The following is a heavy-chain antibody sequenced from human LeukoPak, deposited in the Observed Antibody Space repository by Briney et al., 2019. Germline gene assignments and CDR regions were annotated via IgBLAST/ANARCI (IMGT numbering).Heavy chain of an antibody. CDR3: ARHAHKFASLDY. V-gene: IGHV4-59*08. CDR1: GGSISSYY. Sequence: SETLSLTCTVSGGSISSYYWSWIRQPPGKGLEWIGYIYYSGSTNYNPSLKSRVTISVDTSKNQFSLKLSSVTAADTAVYYCARHAHKFASLDYWGQGTLVTVSS. D-gene: IGHD3-16*01. J-gene: IGHJ4*02. CDR2: IYYSGST.